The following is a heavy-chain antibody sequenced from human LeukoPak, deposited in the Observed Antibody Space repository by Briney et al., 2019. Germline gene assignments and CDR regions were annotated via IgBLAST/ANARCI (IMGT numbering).Heavy chain of an antibody. V-gene: IGHV4-34*01. CDR2: INHSGST. CDR1: GGSFSGYY. CDR3: ARGRHGYYYYMDV. Sequence: PSETLSLTRAVYGGSFSGYYWSWIRQPPGKGLEWIGEINHSGSTNYNPSLKSRVTISVDTSKNQFSLKLGSVTAADTAVYYCARGRHGYYYYMDVWGKGTTVTVSS. J-gene: IGHJ6*03.